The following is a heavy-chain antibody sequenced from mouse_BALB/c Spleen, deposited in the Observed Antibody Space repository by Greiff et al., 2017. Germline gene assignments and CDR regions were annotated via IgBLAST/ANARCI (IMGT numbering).Heavy chain of an antibody. D-gene: IGHD1-2*01. Sequence: VQVVESGPGLVAPSQSLSITCTVSGFSLTGYGVNWVRQPPGKGLEWLGMIWGDGSTDYNSALKSRLSISKDNSKSQVFLKMNSLQTDDTARYYCARAGLLRRMDYWGQGTSVTVSS. V-gene: IGHV2-6-7*01. J-gene: IGHJ4*01. CDR2: IWGDGST. CDR1: GFSLTGYG. CDR3: ARAGLLRRMDY.